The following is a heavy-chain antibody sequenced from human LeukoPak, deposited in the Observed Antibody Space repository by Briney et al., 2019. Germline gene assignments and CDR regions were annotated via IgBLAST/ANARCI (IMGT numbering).Heavy chain of an antibody. D-gene: IGHD2-8*01. Sequence: GGSLRLSCAASGFTFSTYWMSWGRQAPGKGLEWVANIREDGSDKYYVGSVKGRFTISRDNAKNSLYLQMNNLRAEDTAVYYCARYLHDNGAFDSWGQGTLVTVSS. CDR1: GFTFSTYW. CDR2: IREDGSDK. J-gene: IGHJ5*01. V-gene: IGHV3-7*05. CDR3: ARYLHDNGAFDS.